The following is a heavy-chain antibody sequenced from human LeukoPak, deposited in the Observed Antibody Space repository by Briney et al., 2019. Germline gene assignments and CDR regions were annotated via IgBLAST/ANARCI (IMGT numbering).Heavy chain of an antibody. CDR3: TRSDCSSGRCPGFDN. J-gene: IGHJ4*02. Sequence: SQTFSLTCGISGDSVSSNSAAWNWIRQSPSRDLEWLGRTYYRSKWFINYAPSVKSRIIINPDTPKNQVSLQLNSVTPEDTAVYYCTRSDCSSGRCPGFDNWGQGTLVTVSS. CDR2: TYYRSKWFI. V-gene: IGHV6-1*01. CDR1: GDSVSSNSAA. D-gene: IGHD6-19*01.